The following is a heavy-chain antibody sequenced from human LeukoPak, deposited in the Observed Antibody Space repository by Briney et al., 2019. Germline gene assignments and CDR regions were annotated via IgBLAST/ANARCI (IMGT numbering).Heavy chain of an antibody. Sequence: AGGSLRLSCAASGLTFSSYWMSWVRQAPGKGLEWVANIKQDGSEKYYVDSVKGRFTISRDNAKNSLYLQMNSLRAEDTAVYYCASRPGYYYDSSGYYYGEGDYWGQGTLVTVSS. J-gene: IGHJ4*02. CDR1: GLTFSSYW. CDR3: ASRPGYYYDSSGYYYGEGDY. V-gene: IGHV3-7*01. D-gene: IGHD3-22*01. CDR2: IKQDGSEK.